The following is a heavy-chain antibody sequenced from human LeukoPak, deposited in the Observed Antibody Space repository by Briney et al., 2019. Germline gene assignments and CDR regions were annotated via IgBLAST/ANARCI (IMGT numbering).Heavy chain of an antibody. Sequence: SETLSLTCTISGGSVSDYYWSWIRQSPGKGLEWIGYIYHTGSTSYSPSLKSRVTISADTPQNQFSLKLSSVTAADTAVYYCASRKLGNDYWGQGTLVTVSS. J-gene: IGHJ4*02. CDR1: GGSVSDYY. CDR3: ASRKLGNDY. CDR2: IYHTGST. V-gene: IGHV4-59*02. D-gene: IGHD7-27*01.